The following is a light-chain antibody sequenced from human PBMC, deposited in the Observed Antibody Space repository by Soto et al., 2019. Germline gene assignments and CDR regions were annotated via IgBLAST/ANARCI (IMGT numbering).Light chain of an antibody. J-gene: IGKJ1*01. V-gene: IGKV1-5*01. CDR2: DAS. Sequence: DIHMTQSPSTLSSSVGDRVTITCRASQSISSWLAWYQQKPGKAPKLLIYDASSLESGVPSRFSGSGSGTEFTLTIGSLQPDDFATYYCQQYNSYSQTFGQGTKVDIK. CDR3: QQYNSYSQT. CDR1: QSISSW.